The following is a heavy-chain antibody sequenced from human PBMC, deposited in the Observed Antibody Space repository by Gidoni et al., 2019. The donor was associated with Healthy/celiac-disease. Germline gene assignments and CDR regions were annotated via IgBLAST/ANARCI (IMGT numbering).Heavy chain of an antibody. Sequence: EVQLVESGGGLVQPGGSLRLSWSASGFTVSSNYMSWVRQAPGKGLEWVSVIYSGGSTYYADSVKGRFTISRDNSKNTLYLQMNSLRAEDTAVYYCARDLNTVTTFDYWGQGTLVTVSS. CDR3: ARDLNTVTTFDY. D-gene: IGHD4-17*01. CDR2: IYSGGST. CDR1: GFTVSSNY. J-gene: IGHJ4*02. V-gene: IGHV3-66*01.